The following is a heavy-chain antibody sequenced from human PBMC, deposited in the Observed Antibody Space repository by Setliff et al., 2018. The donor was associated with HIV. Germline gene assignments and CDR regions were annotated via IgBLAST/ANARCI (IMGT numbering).Heavy chain of an antibody. V-gene: IGHV3-21*01. J-gene: IGHJ4*02. D-gene: IGHD6-13*01. CDR3: ASLQDAIAAGGMDY. CDR2: ISSTSVSV. Sequence: PGGSLRLSCAASAFPFSSFSMSWVRQAPGKGLEWVSSISSTSVSVHYADSVQGRFTISRDNAKSSLSLQMNSLRAEDTAVYFCASLQDAIAAGGMDYWGQGALVTVSS. CDR1: AFPFSSFS.